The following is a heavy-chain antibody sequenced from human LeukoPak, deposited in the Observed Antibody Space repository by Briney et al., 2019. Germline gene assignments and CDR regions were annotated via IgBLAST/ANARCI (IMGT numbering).Heavy chain of an antibody. V-gene: IGHV1-2*02. Sequence: ASVKVSCKASGGTFSSYAISWVRQAPGQGLEWMGWINPNSGGTNYAQKFPGRVTMTRDTSISTAYMELSRLRSDDTAVYYCARDDSSSPNSYWGQGTLVTVSS. J-gene: IGHJ4*02. CDR2: INPNSGGT. D-gene: IGHD6-6*01. CDR3: ARDDSSSPNSY. CDR1: GGTFSSYA.